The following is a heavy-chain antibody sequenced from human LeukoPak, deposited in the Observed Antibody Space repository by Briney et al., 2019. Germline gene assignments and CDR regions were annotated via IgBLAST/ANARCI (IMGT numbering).Heavy chain of an antibody. J-gene: IGHJ4*02. Sequence: SSETLSLTCTVSGGSISSNNYYWGWIRQPPGMGLEWVGNIYSGNTYYNPSPKSRVTISVDTSKNQFSLRLSSVTAADTAVYYCAGNYDSSGYERTAYWGQGTLVTVSS. CDR3: AGNYDSSGYERTAY. V-gene: IGHV4-39*01. CDR1: GGSISSNNYY. D-gene: IGHD3-22*01. CDR2: IYSGNT.